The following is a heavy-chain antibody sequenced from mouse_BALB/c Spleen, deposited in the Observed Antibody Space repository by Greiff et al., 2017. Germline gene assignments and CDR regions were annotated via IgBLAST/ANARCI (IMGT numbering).Heavy chain of an antibody. CDR3: NAWDYDGCAY. Sequence: EVQLQQSGAELVRSGASVKLSCTASGFNIKDYYMHWVKQRPEQGLEWIGWIDPENGDTEYAPKFQGKATMTADTSSNTAYLQLSSLTSEDTAVYYCNAWDYDGCAYWGQGTLVTVSA. V-gene: IGHV14-4*02. J-gene: IGHJ3*01. CDR1: GFNIKDYY. CDR2: IDPENGDT. D-gene: IGHD2-4*01.